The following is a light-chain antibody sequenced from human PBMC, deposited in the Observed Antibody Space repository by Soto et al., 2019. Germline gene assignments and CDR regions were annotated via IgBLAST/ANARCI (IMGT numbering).Light chain of an antibody. CDR2: EVN. CDR1: SSDFGNYNL. Sequence: QSVLTLPASGSGSTGQSITISCTGTSSDFGNYNLVSWYQQHPGKVPKLILFEVNKRPSGVSGRFSGSKSGNTASLTISGLQAEDEADYYCCSFTSSNTHVFGTGTKVTVL. CDR3: CSFTSSNTHV. V-gene: IGLV2-23*02. J-gene: IGLJ1*01.